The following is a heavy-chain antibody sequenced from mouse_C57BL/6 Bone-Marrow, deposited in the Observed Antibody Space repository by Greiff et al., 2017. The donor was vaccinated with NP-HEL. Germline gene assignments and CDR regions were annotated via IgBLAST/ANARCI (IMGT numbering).Heavy chain of an antibody. D-gene: IGHD2-4*01. Sequence: EVQLLESGAGLVQPGESLKLSCESYEYEFPSHDMSWVRQTPEKRLELVAAINSDGGSTYYPDTLERRFIIPRDNTKKTLYLQMSSLRSEDTALYYCARHEGLRPFFAYWGQGTLVTVSA. CDR2: INSDGGST. V-gene: IGHV5-2*01. CDR1: EYEFPSHD. J-gene: IGHJ3*01. CDR3: ARHEGLRPFFAY.